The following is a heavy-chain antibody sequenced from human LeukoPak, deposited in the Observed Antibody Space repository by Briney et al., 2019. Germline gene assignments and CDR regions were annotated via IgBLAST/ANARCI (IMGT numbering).Heavy chain of an antibody. D-gene: IGHD3-10*01. V-gene: IGHV4-34*01. Sequence: SETLSLTCAVYGGSFSGYYWSWIRQPPGKGLEWIGEINHSGSTNYNPSLKSRVTISVGTSKNQFSLKLSSVTAADTAVYYCARAKLPHYYGSGSSDYPFDYWGQGTLVTVSS. J-gene: IGHJ4*02. CDR3: ARAKLPHYYGSGSSDYPFDY. CDR1: GGSFSGYY. CDR2: INHSGST.